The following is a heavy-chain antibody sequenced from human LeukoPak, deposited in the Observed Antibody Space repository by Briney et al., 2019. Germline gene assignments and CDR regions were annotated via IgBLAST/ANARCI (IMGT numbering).Heavy chain of an antibody. V-gene: IGHV4-34*01. CDR1: GGSFSGYY. D-gene: IGHD6-6*01. Sequence: PSETLSLTCAVYGGSFSGYYWSWIRQPPGKGLEWIGEINHSGSTNYNPSLKSRVTISVDTSKNQFSLKLSSVTAADTAVYYCASPYKYSSSPSYYYMDVWGKGTTVTVSS. CDR3: ASPYKYSSSPSYYYMDV. CDR2: INHSGST. J-gene: IGHJ6*03.